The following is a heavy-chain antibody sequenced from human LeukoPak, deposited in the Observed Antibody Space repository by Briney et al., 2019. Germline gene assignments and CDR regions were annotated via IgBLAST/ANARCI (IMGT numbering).Heavy chain of an antibody. CDR3: ARGMEGTKGYYYYYMDV. V-gene: IGHV3-7*04. CDR2: IKQDGSEK. J-gene: IGHJ6*03. Sequence: GGSLRLSCAASGFTFSYYWMTWVRQAPGKGLEWVANIKQDGSEKSYLDSVKGRFAISRDNAKNSLFLQLSSLRADDTAVYYCARGMEGTKGYYYYYMDVWGKGTTVTVSS. D-gene: IGHD1-7*01. CDR1: GFTFSYYW.